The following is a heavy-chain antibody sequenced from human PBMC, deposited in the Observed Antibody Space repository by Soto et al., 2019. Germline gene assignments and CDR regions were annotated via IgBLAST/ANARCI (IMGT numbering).Heavy chain of an antibody. D-gene: IGHD3-16*02. Sequence: QVQLQQWGAGLLKPSETLSLTCAVYGGSFSGYYWSWIRQPPGKGLEWIGEINHSGSTNYNPSLKSRVTISVDTSKNQFSLKLSSVTAADTAVYYCARGLYSFRFNYWGQGTLVTVSS. CDR2: INHSGST. J-gene: IGHJ4*02. CDR1: GGSFSGYY. V-gene: IGHV4-34*01. CDR3: ARGLYSFRFNY.